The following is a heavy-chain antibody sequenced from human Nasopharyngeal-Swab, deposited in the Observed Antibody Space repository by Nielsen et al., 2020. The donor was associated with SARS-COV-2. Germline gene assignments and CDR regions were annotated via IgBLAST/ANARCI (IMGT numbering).Heavy chain of an antibody. CDR1: GGSLISNYW. Sequence: SETLSLTSAVSGGSLISNYWWPWARQSPGKGLEWIGEINHHGNINYNPSLKSRVTISVDQSKNHFSLTLDSVTGADMAVYYWARAVRLLYYGSGSFHDWGQGALVTVSS. CDR3: ARAVRLLYYGSGSFHD. CDR2: INHHGNI. V-gene: IGHV4-4*02. J-gene: IGHJ4*02. D-gene: IGHD3-10*01.